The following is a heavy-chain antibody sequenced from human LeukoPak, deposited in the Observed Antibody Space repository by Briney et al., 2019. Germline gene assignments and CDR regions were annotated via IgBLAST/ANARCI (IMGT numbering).Heavy chain of an antibody. D-gene: IGHD3-3*01. CDR3: ARLPGVTIFGVVIFDAFDI. CDR1: GGSISSYY. Sequence: PSETLSLTCTVSGGSISSYYWSWIRQPPGKGLEWIGYIYTSGSTNYSPSLKSRVTISVDTSKNQFSLKLSSVTAADTAVYYCARLPGVTIFGVVIFDAFDIWGQGTMVTVSS. V-gene: IGHV4-4*09. CDR2: IYTSGST. J-gene: IGHJ3*02.